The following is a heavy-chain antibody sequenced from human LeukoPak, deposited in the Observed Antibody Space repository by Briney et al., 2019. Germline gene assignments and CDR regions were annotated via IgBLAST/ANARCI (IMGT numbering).Heavy chain of an antibody. J-gene: IGHJ3*02. Sequence: ASVKVSCKASGYTFTGYYMHWVRQAPGQGLEWMGWINPNSGGTNYAQKFQGRVTMTRDTSISTAYMELSRLRSDDTAVYYCARGGVVPAAIDAFDIWGQGTMVTVSS. CDR2: INPNSGGT. V-gene: IGHV1-2*02. CDR1: GYTFTGYY. CDR3: ARGGVVPAAIDAFDI. D-gene: IGHD2-2*01.